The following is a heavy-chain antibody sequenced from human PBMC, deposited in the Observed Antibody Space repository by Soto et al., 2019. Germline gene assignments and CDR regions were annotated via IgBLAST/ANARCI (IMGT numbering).Heavy chain of an antibody. J-gene: IGHJ3*02. D-gene: IGHD3-22*01. CDR1: GFRFSNYD. Sequence: PGGSLRLSCAASGFRFSNYDMSWVRQAPGKGLEWVSSISTTSSHIYYADSLRGRFTISRDNAKKSLYLQMSSLRAEDTAVYYCARDYYDSSGLDAFDIWGQGTMVTVSS. V-gene: IGHV3-21*01. CDR3: ARDYYDSSGLDAFDI. CDR2: ISTTSSHI.